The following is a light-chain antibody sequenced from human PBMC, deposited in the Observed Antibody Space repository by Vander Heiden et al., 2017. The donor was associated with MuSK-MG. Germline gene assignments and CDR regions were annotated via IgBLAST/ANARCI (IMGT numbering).Light chain of an antibody. CDR2: WAS. CDR1: QSLSYSSSNKNY. V-gene: IGKV4-1*01. J-gene: IGKJ1*01. Sequence: DIVMTQSPDPLAVSLGERATINCKSSQSLSYSSSNKNYIAWYQQKPGQPPKLLFYWASTRDSGVPDRFSGSGSGTDFTLTISSLQAEDVAVYYCQQYYSTPWTFGQGTKVEIK. CDR3: QQYYSTPWT.